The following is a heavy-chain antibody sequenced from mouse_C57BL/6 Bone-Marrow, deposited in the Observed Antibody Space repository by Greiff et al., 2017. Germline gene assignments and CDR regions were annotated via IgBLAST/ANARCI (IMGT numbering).Heavy chain of an antibody. Sequence: VKQRPEQGLEWIGWIDPENGDTEYASKFQGKATITADTSSNTAYLQLSSLTSEDTAVYYCTTYDGYYAMDYWGQGTSVTVSS. J-gene: IGHJ4*01. D-gene: IGHD2-3*01. CDR3: TTYDGYYAMDY. V-gene: IGHV14-4*01. CDR2: IDPENGDT.